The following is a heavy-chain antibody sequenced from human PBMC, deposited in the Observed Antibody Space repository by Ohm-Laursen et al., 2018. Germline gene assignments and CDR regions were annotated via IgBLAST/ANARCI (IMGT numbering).Heavy chain of an antibody. CDR3: ARASGYCSSTSCRIYYFDY. J-gene: IGHJ4*02. D-gene: IGHD2-2*03. V-gene: IGHV1-18*01. CDR1: GYTFTSYG. CDR2: ISAYNGNT. Sequence: ASVKVSCKASGYTFTSYGISWVRQAPGQGLEWMGWISAYNGNTNYAQKLQGRVTMTTDTSTSTAYMELRSLRSDDTAVYYCARASGYCSSTSCRIYYFDYWGQGTLVTVSS.